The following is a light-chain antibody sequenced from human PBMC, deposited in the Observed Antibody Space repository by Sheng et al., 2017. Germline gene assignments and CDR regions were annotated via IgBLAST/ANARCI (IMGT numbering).Light chain of an antibody. Sequence: SFVLTQPPSVSVAPGETATITCVGNKIATKSVHWYQRRPGQAPVLVLYDDTDRPSGIPERFSGSHSANTATLTISRVEADDEADYYCQVWDTDTFHCLFGGGTELTVL. CDR3: QVWDTDTFHCL. V-gene: IGLV3-21*02. CDR2: DDT. J-gene: IGLJ3*02. CDR1: KIATKS.